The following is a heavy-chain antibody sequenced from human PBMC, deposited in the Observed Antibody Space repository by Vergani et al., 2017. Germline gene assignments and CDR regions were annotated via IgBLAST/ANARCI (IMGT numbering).Heavy chain of an antibody. Sequence: QVQLQESGPGLVKPSETLSLTCTVSGGSISSYYWSWIRQPPGKGLEWIGYIYYSGSTNYNPSLKSRVTISVATSKNQFSLKLSSVTAADTAVYYCARFSPKYYYDSSGYYGMDVWGQGTTVTVSS. CDR2: IYYSGST. CDR1: GGSISSYY. CDR3: ARFSPKYYYDSSGYYGMDV. V-gene: IGHV4-59*12. J-gene: IGHJ6*02. D-gene: IGHD3-22*01.